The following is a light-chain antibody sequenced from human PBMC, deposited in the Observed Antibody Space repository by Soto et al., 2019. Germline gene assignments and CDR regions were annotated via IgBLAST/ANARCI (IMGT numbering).Light chain of an antibody. CDR2: AAS. CDR1: QSISSY. Sequence: DIQMTQSPSSLSASVGDRVTITCRASQSISSYLNWYQQKPGKAPKLLIYAASSLQSGVPSRFRGSGSGTDFTLTISSLQPEDFATYYCQQSYSTRLTFGPGTKVDIK. J-gene: IGKJ3*01. CDR3: QQSYSTRLT. V-gene: IGKV1-39*01.